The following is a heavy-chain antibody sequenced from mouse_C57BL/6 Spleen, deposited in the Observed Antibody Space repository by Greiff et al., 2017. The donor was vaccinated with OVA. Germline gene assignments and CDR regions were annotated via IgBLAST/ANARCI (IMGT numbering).Heavy chain of an antibody. Sequence: QVQLQQSGPELVKPGASVKLSCKASGYTFTSYDINWVKQRPGQGLEWIGWIYPRDGSTKYNEKFKGKATLTVDTSSSTAYMELHSLTSEDSAVYFCARHGSSYRFAYWGQGTLVTVSA. CDR2: IYPRDGST. CDR3: ARHGSSYRFAY. CDR1: GYTFTSYD. V-gene: IGHV1-85*01. J-gene: IGHJ3*01. D-gene: IGHD1-1*01.